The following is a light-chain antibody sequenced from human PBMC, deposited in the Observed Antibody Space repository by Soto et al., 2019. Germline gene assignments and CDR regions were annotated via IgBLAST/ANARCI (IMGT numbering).Light chain of an antibody. V-gene: IGLV2-14*01. CDR3: SSYTTANTYV. CDR1: SSDVGGYNY. Sequence: QSVLTQPASVSGSPGQSITISCTGTSSDVGGYNYVSWYQQHPGKAPKLMIYEVSNRPSGVSNRFSGSKSGNTASLTISGLQAEDEADYYRSSYTTANTYVFGTGPKLTVL. J-gene: IGLJ1*01. CDR2: EVS.